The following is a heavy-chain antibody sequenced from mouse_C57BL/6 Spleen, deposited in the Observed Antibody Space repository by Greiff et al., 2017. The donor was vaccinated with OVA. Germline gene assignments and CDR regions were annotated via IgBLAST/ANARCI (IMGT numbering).Heavy chain of an antibody. CDR2: IDPSDSET. D-gene: IGHD1-1*01. V-gene: IGHV1-52*01. Sequence: QVQLQQSGAELVRPGSSVKLSCKASGYTFTSYWMHWVKQRPIQGLEWIGNIDPSDSETHYNQKFKDKATLTVDKSSSTAYMQLSSLTSEDSAVYYCARPYYYGSSSFAYWGQGTLVTVSA. J-gene: IGHJ3*01. CDR1: GYTFTSYW. CDR3: ARPYYYGSSSFAY.